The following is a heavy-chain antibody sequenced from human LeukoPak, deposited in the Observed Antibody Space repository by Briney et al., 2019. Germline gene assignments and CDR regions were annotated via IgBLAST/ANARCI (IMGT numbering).Heavy chain of an antibody. V-gene: IGHV1-24*01. CDR3: ATVLYGSGSYFYYYMDV. D-gene: IGHD3-10*01. CDR1: GYTLTELS. Sequence: ASVKVSCKVSGYTLTELSMHWVRQAPGKGLEWMGGFDPEDGETIYAQKFQGRVTMTEDTSTDTAYMELGSLRSEDTAVYYCATVLYGSGSYFYYYMDVWGKGTTVTVSS. CDR2: FDPEDGET. J-gene: IGHJ6*03.